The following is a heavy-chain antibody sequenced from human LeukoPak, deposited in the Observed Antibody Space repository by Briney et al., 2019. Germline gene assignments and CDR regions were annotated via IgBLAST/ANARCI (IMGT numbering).Heavy chain of an antibody. CDR3: ATSVAYSKDDY. V-gene: IGHV1-24*01. CDR2: FDPEDGET. Sequence: ASVKVSCKASGYTFTSYYMHWVRQAPGQGLEWMGGFDPEDGETIYAQKFQGRVTMTEDTSTDTAYMELSSLRSEDTAVYYCATSVAYSKDDYWGQGTLVTVSS. CDR1: GYTFTSYY. D-gene: IGHD6-13*01. J-gene: IGHJ4*02.